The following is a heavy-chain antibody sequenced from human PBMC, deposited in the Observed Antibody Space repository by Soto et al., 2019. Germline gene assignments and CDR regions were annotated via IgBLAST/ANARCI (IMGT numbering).Heavy chain of an antibody. CDR2: TYPGDSDT. V-gene: IGHV5-51*01. Sequence: GESLKISCKGSGYSFSSYWIVWVRQMPGKGLEWMGSTYPGDSDTRYSPSFQGQVTISADKSISAAYLQWNSLKASDTAMYFCARHKGYCSSTSCYGMDVWGQGATVTVSS. CDR1: GYSFSSYW. J-gene: IGHJ6*02. CDR3: ARHKGYCSSTSCYGMDV. D-gene: IGHD2-2*01.